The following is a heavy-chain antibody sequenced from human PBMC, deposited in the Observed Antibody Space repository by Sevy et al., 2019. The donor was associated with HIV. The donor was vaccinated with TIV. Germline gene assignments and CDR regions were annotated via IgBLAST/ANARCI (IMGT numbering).Heavy chain of an antibody. CDR2: LSGTGGST. Sequence: GGSLRLSCAASGFTFRNYAMSWVRQAPGKGLEWVSALSGTGGSTYYAASVKGRFTISRDNSKNTLYLQMNSLRVEDTAVYYCAKDLDIVAVAAAIRLSYWGQGTLVTVSS. J-gene: IGHJ4*02. CDR1: GFTFRNYA. CDR3: AKDLDIVAVAAAIRLSY. D-gene: IGHD2-2*01. V-gene: IGHV3-23*01.